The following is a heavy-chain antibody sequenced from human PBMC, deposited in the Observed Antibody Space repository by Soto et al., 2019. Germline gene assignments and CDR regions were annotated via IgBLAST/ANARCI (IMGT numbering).Heavy chain of an antibody. Sequence: SGTLSLTCTLSGVSISSGGYYWSWSRQHPGKGLEWIGYISYSGSTYYNSSLKSRVTISADTSKNQFSLKLTSVTAADTAVYYCANRYYDGSGYLHDYWGQGILVTVS. CDR1: GVSISSGGYY. J-gene: IGHJ4*02. V-gene: IGHV4-31*03. CDR2: ISYSGST. D-gene: IGHD3-22*01. CDR3: ANRYYDGSGYLHDY.